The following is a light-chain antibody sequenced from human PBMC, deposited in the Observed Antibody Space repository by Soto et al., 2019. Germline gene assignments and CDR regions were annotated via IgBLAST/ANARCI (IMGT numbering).Light chain of an antibody. CDR3: QQYNSYLWT. CDR1: QSISSW. CDR2: DAF. Sequence: DIQMTQSTSTLSASVGDRVTITCRASQSISSWLAWYQQKPGKAPKLMIYDAFSLESGVPSSFSCSGSGTECTLTISSLQHDDFETYYCQQYNSYLWTFGQGAKVEIK. J-gene: IGKJ1*01. V-gene: IGKV1-5*01.